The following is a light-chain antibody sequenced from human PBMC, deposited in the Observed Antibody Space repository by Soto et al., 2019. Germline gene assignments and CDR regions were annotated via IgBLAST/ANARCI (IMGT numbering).Light chain of an antibody. CDR2: GAF. CDR3: QQSFNTPPYT. Sequence: DVQMTQSPTSLSASVGDRVTITCRASQTITTTLNWYQQRSGKAPKLLIYGAFHLESGVPPRFSGSGSGTDFTLTIDSLQPEDFATYYCQQSFNTPPYTFGQGTRREI. J-gene: IGKJ2*01. V-gene: IGKV1-39*01. CDR1: QTITTT.